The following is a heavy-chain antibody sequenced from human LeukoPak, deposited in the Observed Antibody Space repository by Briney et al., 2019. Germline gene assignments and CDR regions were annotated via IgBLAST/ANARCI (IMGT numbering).Heavy chain of an antibody. CDR1: GGSISSGGYY. Sequence: SQTLSLTCTVSGGSISSGGYYWDWIRQSPGKGLEWIGNIYSGGSTYYTPPLKSRVTISVDTSKNQFSLKLSSVTAADTAIYFCARHSRSGSGGYENAFDIWGQGTMVTVSS. J-gene: IGHJ3*02. CDR3: ARHSRSGSGGYENAFDI. V-gene: IGHV4-39*01. CDR2: IYSGGST. D-gene: IGHD5-12*01.